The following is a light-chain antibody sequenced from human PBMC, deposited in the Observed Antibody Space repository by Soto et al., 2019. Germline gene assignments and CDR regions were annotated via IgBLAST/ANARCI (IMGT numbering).Light chain of an antibody. CDR2: EVS. J-gene: IGLJ1*01. Sequence: QSVLTQPASVSGSPGQSITISCTGTSSDFGDYDYVSWYLQHPGKVPKLMIYEVSNRPSGVSNRFSGSKSGNTASLTISGLQAEDEADYYCSSYTSSSTSVFGTGTKLTVL. CDR3: SSYTSSSTSV. CDR1: SSDFGDYDY. V-gene: IGLV2-14*01.